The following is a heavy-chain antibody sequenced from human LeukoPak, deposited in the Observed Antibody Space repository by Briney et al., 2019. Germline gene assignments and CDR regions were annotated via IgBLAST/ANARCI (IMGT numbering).Heavy chain of an antibody. CDR2: IIPIFGTA. D-gene: IGHD4-17*01. V-gene: IGHV1-69*05. Sequence: GASVKVSCKASGGTFSSYAINWVRQAPGQGLEWMGGIIPIFGTANYAQKFQGRVTITTDESTSTAYMELSSLRSEDTAVYYCARASEVLNLAGDYGDEITYNWFDPWGQGTLVTASS. J-gene: IGHJ5*02. CDR1: GGTFSSYA. CDR3: ARASEVLNLAGDYGDEITYNWFDP.